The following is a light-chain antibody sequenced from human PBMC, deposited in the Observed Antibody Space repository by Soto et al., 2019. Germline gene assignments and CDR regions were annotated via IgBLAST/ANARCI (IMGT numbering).Light chain of an antibody. CDR3: QQGT. V-gene: IGKV3D-15*01. CDR2: GAA. Sequence: EVMMAPSPHTLYVSARDTAALSFRSSQSVSSSLAWYQQKAGQAPRLLIYGAASRASGIPARFSGSGSGTDFTLTISSLEPEDFAVYFCQQGTFGQGTKVDIK. CDR1: QSVSSS. J-gene: IGKJ1*01.